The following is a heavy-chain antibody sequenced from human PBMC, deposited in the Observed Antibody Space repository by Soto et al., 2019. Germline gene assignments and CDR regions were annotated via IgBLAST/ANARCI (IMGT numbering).Heavy chain of an antibody. J-gene: IGHJ3*02. Sequence: SETLSLTCTVSGGSISSYYWSWIRQPPGKGLEWIGYIYYSGSTNYNPSLKSRVTISVDTSRNQFSLKLSSVTAADTAVYYCARLYYYDSSGYYPDAFDIWGQGTMVTVSS. V-gene: IGHV4-59*01. CDR2: IYYSGST. D-gene: IGHD3-22*01. CDR3: ARLYYYDSSGYYPDAFDI. CDR1: GGSISSYY.